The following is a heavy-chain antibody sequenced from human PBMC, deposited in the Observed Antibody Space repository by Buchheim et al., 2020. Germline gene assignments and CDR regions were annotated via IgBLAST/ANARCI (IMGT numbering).Heavy chain of an antibody. D-gene: IGHD2-2*01. V-gene: IGHV4-31*03. CDR1: GGSISSGGYY. CDR3: ARDIGCSSTSCYSGNYYYYGMDV. CDR2: IYYSGST. Sequence: QVQLQESGPGLVKPSQTLSLTCTVSGGSISSGGYYWSWIRQHPGKGLEWIGYIYYSGSTYYNPSLKSRVTISVDTSKNQFSLKLSSVTAADTAVYYCARDIGCSSTSCYSGNYYYYGMDVWGQGTT. J-gene: IGHJ6*02.